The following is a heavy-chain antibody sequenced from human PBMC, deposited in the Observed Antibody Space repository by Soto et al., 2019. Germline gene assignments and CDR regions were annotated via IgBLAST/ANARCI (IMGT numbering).Heavy chain of an antibody. J-gene: IGHJ2*01. CDR3: ARAVGSSDFFFQAEDGIRYTVPVSAFLLNRSSDL. V-gene: IGHV3-21*01. CDR2: ISSSSSYI. D-gene: IGHD3-9*01. Sequence: GKELEWVSSISSSSSYIYYADSVKGRFTISRDNAKNSLYLQMNSLRAEDTAVYYCARAVGSSDFFFQAEDGIRYTVPVSAFLLNRSSDL.